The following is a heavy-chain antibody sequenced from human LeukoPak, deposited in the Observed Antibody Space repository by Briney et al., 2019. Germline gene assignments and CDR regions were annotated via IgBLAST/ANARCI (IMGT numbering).Heavy chain of an antibody. CDR1: GYNFAVHY. V-gene: IGHV1-2*02. D-gene: IGHD3/OR15-3a*01. J-gene: IGHJ4*02. Sequence: ASVKVTCKASGYNFAVHYVHWVRQAPGQGLEWMGWINPKSGGTDYAQKFQGRVAMTSDTSIRTGYMELNNLTSYDTAVYYCARVDNRDWYYFDYWGQGSLVTVSS. CDR2: INPKSGGT. CDR3: ARVDNRDWYYFDY.